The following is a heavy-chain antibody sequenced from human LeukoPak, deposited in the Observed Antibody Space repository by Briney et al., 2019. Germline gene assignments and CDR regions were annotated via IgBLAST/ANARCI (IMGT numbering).Heavy chain of an antibody. V-gene: IGHV5-51*01. CDR1: GYSFTSYW. CDR2: IYPGDSDT. J-gene: IGHJ5*02. CDR3: ARGSGIVVVPAAIYWFDP. Sequence: GESLKISCKGSGYSFTSYWIGWVRQMPGKGLEWMGIIYPGDSDTRYSPSFQGQVTISADKSISTAYLQWSSLKASDTAMYYCARGSGIVVVPAAIYWFDPWGQGTLVTVSS. D-gene: IGHD2-2*02.